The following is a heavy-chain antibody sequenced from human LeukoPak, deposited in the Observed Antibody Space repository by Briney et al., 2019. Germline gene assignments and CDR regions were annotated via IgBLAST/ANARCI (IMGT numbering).Heavy chain of an antibody. CDR1: GFTFSSYW. CDR2: ISTDGSST. J-gene: IGHJ5*02. D-gene: IGHD3-16*01. Sequence: GGSLRLSCAASGFTFSSYWMHWVRQGPGKGLVWVSRISTDGSSTDYADSVKGRFTISRENAKNTLYLQMNSLRAEDTAAYYCARTRTLPIAGGFDTWGQGSLVTVSS. CDR3: ARTRTLPIAGGFDT. V-gene: IGHV3-74*01.